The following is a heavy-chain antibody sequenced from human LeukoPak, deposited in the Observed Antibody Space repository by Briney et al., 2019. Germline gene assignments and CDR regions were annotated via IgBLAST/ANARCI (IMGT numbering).Heavy chain of an antibody. CDR1: GGSFSGYY. V-gene: IGHV4-34*01. CDR2: INNSGST. D-gene: IGHD3-3*01. CDR3: ARDLLSIFGVYYYYYLDV. Sequence: SETLSLTCAVYGGSFSGYYWSWIRQPPGKGLELIGEINNSGSTNYNPSLKRRGSISVDTSKNQFSLKLSSATAADTVVYYCARDLLSIFGVYYYYYLDVWGKGTTVTVSS. J-gene: IGHJ6*03.